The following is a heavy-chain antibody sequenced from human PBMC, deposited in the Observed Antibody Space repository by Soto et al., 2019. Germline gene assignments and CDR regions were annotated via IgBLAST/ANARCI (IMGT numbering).Heavy chain of an antibody. CDR2: ISGSGGST. CDR3: ARRTSGWYLDY. D-gene: IGHD6-19*01. J-gene: IGHJ4*02. V-gene: IGHV3-23*01. CDR1: GFTFSSYA. Sequence: EVQLLESGGGLVQPGGSLRLSCAASGFTFSSYAMSWVRQAPGKGLEWVSGISGSGGSTYYADSVKGRFTTSRDNSKNTLYLQMNTLRAYDTAVYYCARRTSGWYLDYWGQGTLVTVSS.